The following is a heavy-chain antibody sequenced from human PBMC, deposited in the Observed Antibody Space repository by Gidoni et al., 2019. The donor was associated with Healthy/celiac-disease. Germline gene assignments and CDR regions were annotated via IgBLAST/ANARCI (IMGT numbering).Heavy chain of an antibody. CDR1: GFSLSTSGVG. D-gene: IGHD4-17*01. J-gene: IGHJ5*02. Sequence: QITLKESGPTLVKPTQTLTLTCNFSGFSLSTSGVGVGWIRQPPGKALEWLALIYWDDDKRYSPSLKSRLTITKDTSKNQVVLTMTNMDPVDTATYYCAHSSDGDLRFDPWGQGTLVTVSS. CDR3: AHSSDGDLRFDP. V-gene: IGHV2-5*02. CDR2: IYWDDDK.